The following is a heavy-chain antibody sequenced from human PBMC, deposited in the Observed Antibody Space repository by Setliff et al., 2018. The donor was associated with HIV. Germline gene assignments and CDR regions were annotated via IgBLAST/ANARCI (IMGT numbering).Heavy chain of an antibody. V-gene: IGHV4-34*01. CDR1: NASFSRHY. CDR3: ARGGEQGIDYFDF. CDR2: IDHSGST. Sequence: SQTLSLTCAVYNASFSRHYWSWIRQPPERGLEWIGEIDHSGSTNYSPSLKSRLMMSVDTSKNQFSLRLNFLTAADTAVYYCARGGEQGIDYFDFWGQGNLVTVSS. J-gene: IGHJ4*02.